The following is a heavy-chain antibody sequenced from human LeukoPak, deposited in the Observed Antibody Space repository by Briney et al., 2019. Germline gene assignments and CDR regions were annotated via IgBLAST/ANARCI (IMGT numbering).Heavy chain of an antibody. D-gene: IGHD3-10*01. CDR3: ARARGSGRTRFDY. CDR1: GGSISSYY. J-gene: IGHJ4*02. Sequence: KSSETLSLTCTVSGGSISSYYWSWIRQPPGTGLDLIGYIYYSGSTNYNPSLKSRVTISVDTSKNQFSLKLSSVTAADTAVYYCARARGSGRTRFDYWGQGTLVTVSS. CDR2: IYYSGST. V-gene: IGHV4-59*01.